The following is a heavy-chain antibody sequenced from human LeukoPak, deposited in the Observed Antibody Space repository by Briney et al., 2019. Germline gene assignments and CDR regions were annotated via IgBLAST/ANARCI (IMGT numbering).Heavy chain of an antibody. D-gene: IGHD3-10*01. J-gene: IGHJ4*02. CDR3: ARVPIFAMVRGALYYFDY. CDR2: IEKGGSEK. V-gene: IGHV3-7*01. Sequence: GGSLRLSCAASGFTFTNYWMSWVRQAPGEGLEWVASIEKGGSEKNYVDSVKGRFTISRDNAKNTLYLQMNSLRVEDTAVYYCARVPIFAMVRGALYYFDYWGQGTLVTVSS. CDR1: GFTFTNYW.